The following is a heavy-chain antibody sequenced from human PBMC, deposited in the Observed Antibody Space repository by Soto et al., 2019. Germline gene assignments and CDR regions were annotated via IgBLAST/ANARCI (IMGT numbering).Heavy chain of an antibody. Sequence: PSETLSLTSTVSGCYVSSGSYYWSWIRQPPGKGLEWIGYIYYSGSTNYNPSLKSRVTISVDTSKNQFSLKLSSVTAADTAVYYCARVSKGWFDPWGQGTLVTVSS. J-gene: IGHJ5*02. CDR3: ARVSKGWFDP. V-gene: IGHV4-61*01. CDR2: IYYSGST. CDR1: GCYVSSGSYY.